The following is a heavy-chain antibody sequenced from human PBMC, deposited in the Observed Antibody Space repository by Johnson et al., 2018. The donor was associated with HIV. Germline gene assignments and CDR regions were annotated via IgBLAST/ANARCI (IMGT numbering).Heavy chain of an antibody. CDR3: ARDYRGRTVDAFDV. D-gene: IGHD3-16*02. Sequence: QVQLVESGGGVVQPGGSLRLSCAASGFTFSSYGMHWVRQAPGKGLEWVAFIGFDGPKRYYADSLKGRFTISRDNSKNMLDLQMNSLRAGDAAVYYCARDYRGRTVDAFDVWGQGTLVIVSS. V-gene: IGHV3-30*02. J-gene: IGHJ3*01. CDR1: GFTFSSYG. CDR2: IGFDGPKR.